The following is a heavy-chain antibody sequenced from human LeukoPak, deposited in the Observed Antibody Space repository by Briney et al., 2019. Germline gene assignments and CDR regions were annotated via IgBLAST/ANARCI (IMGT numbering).Heavy chain of an antibody. CDR1: GGSISSGGYS. CDR3: ARNYYDSSGYYRYFDY. V-gene: IGHV4-30-2*01. J-gene: IGHJ4*02. D-gene: IGHD3-22*01. CDR2: IYHSGST. Sequence: SETLSLTYAVSGGSISSGGYSWSWIRQPPGKGLEWIGYIYHSGSTYYNPSLKSRVTISVDRSKNQFSLKLSSVTAADTAVYYCARNYYDSSGYYRYFDYWGQGTLVTVSS.